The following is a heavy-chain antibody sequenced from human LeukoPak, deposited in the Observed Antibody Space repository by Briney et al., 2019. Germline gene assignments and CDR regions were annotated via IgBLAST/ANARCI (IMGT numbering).Heavy chain of an antibody. V-gene: IGHV1-46*01. D-gene: IGHD6-13*01. Sequence: ASVKVSCKASVYTFTSYYMHWVRQAPRQQLEWMGIINPSGGSTSYAQKFQGRVTMTRDTSTSTVYMELSSLRSEDTAVYYCARERAAAGIYYYYGMDVWGKGTTVTVSS. CDR3: ARERAAAGIYYYYGMDV. CDR2: INPSGGST. J-gene: IGHJ6*04. CDR1: VYTFTSYY.